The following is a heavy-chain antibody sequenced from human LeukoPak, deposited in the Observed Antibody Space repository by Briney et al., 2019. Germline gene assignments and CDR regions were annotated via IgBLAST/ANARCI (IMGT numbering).Heavy chain of an antibody. D-gene: IGHD2-2*01. V-gene: IGHV3-7*01. CDR3: ARVGYCSTTSCYWRAFDY. CDR2: INQDGSEQ. J-gene: IGHJ4*02. CDR1: GFTFSSYW. Sequence: QPGGSLRLSCAASGFTFSSYWMSWVRQAPGKGLEWVANINQDGSEQYYVDSVKGRFTISRDNTKNSLYLQMNSLRAEDTAVYYCARVGYCSTTSCYWRAFDYWGQGTLVTVSS.